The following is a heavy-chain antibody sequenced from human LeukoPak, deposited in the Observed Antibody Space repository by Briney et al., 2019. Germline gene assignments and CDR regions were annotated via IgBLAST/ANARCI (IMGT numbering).Heavy chain of an antibody. V-gene: IGHV3-7*01. D-gene: IGHD2-21*01. Sequence: GGSLRLSCAASGFTFSNYRMSWVRQAPGKGLEWVANIKEDGSEKYYEDSVKGRFTISRDNAKNLVYLQMNSLRAEDTAVYYCTRDNRYYYWGQGTVVTVSS. J-gene: IGHJ4*02. CDR1: GFTFSNYR. CDR2: IKEDGSEK. CDR3: TRDNRYYY.